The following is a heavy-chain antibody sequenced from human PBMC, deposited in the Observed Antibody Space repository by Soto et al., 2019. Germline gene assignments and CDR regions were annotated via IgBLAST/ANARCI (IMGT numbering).Heavy chain of an antibody. CDR2: ISGNGETT. D-gene: IGHD3-3*01. Sequence: EVQVLESGGGLLQPGGTLRLSCVASGFTFNTHAMTWVRQGPGMGLEWTSSISGNGETTYYADSVKGRFTVSRDNSKNTLYLQMNSLRVEDTATYCCVKDWSGNKCPCMDVWGQGTTVTVSS. CDR1: GFTFNTHA. J-gene: IGHJ6*02. CDR3: VKDWSGNKCPCMDV. V-gene: IGHV3-23*01.